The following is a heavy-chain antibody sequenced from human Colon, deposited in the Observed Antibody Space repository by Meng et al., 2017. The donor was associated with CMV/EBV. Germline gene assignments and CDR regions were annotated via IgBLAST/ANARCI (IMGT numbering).Heavy chain of an antibody. CDR2: IYYSGST. CDR3: ARDRRPLENWFDP. CDR1: GGSISSSSYY. J-gene: IGHJ5*02. Sequence: SETLSLTCTVSGGSISSSSYYWGWIRQPPGKGLEWIGSIYYSGSTYYNPSLKSRVTISVDTSKNQFSLKLSSVTAADTAIYYCARDRRPLENWFDPWGQGTLVTVSS. V-gene: IGHV4-39*02. D-gene: IGHD6-25*01.